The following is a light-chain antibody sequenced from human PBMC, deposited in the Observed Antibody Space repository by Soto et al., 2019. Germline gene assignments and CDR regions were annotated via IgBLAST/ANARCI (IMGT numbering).Light chain of an antibody. V-gene: IGKV1-5*03. J-gene: IGKJ4*01. CDR3: QQYNTYPLT. CDR1: QSISAW. Sequence: DIQMTQSPSTLSASVGDRVTITCRASQSISAWLAWYQQKPGTAPKLLIYKASSLEGGVPSRFSGSGSGTEFNITISSLQXDDFATYYCQQYNTYPLTFGGGTTVDIK. CDR2: KAS.